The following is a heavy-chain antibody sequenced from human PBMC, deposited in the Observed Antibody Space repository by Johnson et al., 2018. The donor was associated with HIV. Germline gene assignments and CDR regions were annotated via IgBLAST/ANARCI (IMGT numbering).Heavy chain of an antibody. J-gene: IGHJ3*02. V-gene: IGHV3-74*02. Sequence: VQLVESGGGLVQPGRFLRLSCAASGFTFSRHAVHWVRQAPGKGLVWVSRINSDGSSTSYADSVKGRLTVSRDNAKNSLYLQMNSLRAEDMAVYYCARGQGGIQLWFDGFDIWGQGTMVTVSS. CDR2: INSDGSST. CDR3: ARGQGGIQLWFDGFDI. CDR1: GFTFSRHA. D-gene: IGHD5-18*01.